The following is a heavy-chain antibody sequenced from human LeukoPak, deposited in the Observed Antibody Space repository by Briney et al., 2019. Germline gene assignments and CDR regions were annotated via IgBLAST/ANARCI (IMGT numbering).Heavy chain of an antibody. Sequence: GGSLRLSCVGSGFTISNYWMHWVRQAPGTGLVWVSRIHPDGSITTYADSVKGRFTISRDNAKNTLYLQMNSLRAEDTAVYYCGKNRYSGSLSPFDIWGQGTMVTVSS. J-gene: IGHJ3*02. CDR3: GKNRYSGSLSPFDI. V-gene: IGHV3-74*03. CDR2: IHPDGSIT. D-gene: IGHD1-26*01. CDR1: GFTISNYW.